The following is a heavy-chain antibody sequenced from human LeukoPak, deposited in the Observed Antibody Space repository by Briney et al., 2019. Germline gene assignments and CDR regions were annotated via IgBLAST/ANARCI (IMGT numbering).Heavy chain of an antibody. V-gene: IGHV3-30*18. J-gene: IGHJ4*02. CDR3: AKTADILTGYYDY. D-gene: IGHD3-9*01. CDR2: ISYDGSNK. CDR1: GFTFSSYA. Sequence: PGRSLRLSCAASGFTFSSYAIHWVRQAPGKGLEWVAVISYDGSNKYYADSVKGRFTISRDNSKNTLYLQMNSLRAEDTAVYYCAKTADILTGYYDYWGQGTLVTVSS.